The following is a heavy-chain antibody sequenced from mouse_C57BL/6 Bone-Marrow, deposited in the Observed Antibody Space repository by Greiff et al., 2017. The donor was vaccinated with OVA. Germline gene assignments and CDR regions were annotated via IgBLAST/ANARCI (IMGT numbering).Heavy chain of an antibody. CDR2: IYPRSCNT. J-gene: IGHJ2*01. CDR3: ARGPFITTVVADY. Sequence: QVQLQQSGAELARPGASVKLSCKASGYTFTSYGISWVKQRTGQGLEWIGEIYPRSCNTYYNEKFKGKATLTADKSSSTAYMELRSLTSEDSAVYFCARGPFITTVVADYWGQGTTLTVSS. D-gene: IGHD1-1*01. V-gene: IGHV1-81*01. CDR1: GYTFTSYG.